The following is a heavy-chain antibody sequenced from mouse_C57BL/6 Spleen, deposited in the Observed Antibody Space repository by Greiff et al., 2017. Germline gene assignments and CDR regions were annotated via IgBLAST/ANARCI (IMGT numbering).Heavy chain of an antibody. D-gene: IGHD2-2*01. CDR2: IDPSDSET. CDR3: ARNGYSAMDD. J-gene: IGHJ4*01. CDR1: GYTFTSYW. V-gene: IGHV1-52*01. Sequence: QFQLQQPGADLVRPGSSVKLSCKASGYTFTSYWMYWVKQRPIQGLEWIGNIDPSDSETHYNQKFKDKATLSVDKSSSTDYMQLSSLTSEDSAVYYCARNGYSAMDDCGQGTSDTVYS.